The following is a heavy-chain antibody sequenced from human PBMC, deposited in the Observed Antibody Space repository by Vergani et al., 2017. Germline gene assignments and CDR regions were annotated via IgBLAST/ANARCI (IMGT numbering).Heavy chain of an antibody. CDR2: IHPADSDT. CDR1: GYSFTNYW. J-gene: IGHJ6*03. D-gene: IGHD2-2*01. V-gene: IGHV5-51*01. CDR3: ARELVPAAKAPGPGMDV. Sequence: EVQLVQSGAEVKKPGESLKISCQISGYSFTNYWIGWVRQMPGKGLEWMGIIHPADSDTRYSPSFQGQVTISVDKSISTAYLQRSSLRAEDTAVYYCARELVPAAKAPGPGMDVWGKGTTVTVSS.